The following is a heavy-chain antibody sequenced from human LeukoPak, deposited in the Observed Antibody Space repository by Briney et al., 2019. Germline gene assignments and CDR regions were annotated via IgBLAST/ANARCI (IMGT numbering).Heavy chain of an antibody. Sequence: TGGSLRLSCAASGFTFSDYYMSWVRQAPGKGLEWVGFIRSEAYGGTTEYAASVKGRFTISRDDSNSIAYLQMNSLKTEDTAVYYCTRRNGGNSIGHLDYWGQGTLVTVSS. V-gene: IGHV3-49*04. CDR1: GFTFSDYY. J-gene: IGHJ4*02. CDR2: IRSEAYGGTT. D-gene: IGHD4-23*01. CDR3: TRRNGGNSIGHLDY.